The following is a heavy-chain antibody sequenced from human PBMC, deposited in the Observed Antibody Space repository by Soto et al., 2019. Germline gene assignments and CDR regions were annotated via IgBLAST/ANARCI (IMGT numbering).Heavy chain of an antibody. D-gene: IGHD3-10*01. CDR3: ARDLLFDS. J-gene: IGHJ5*01. V-gene: IGHV1-3*01. CDR1: VYAMTIYL. Sequence: NVARKGSVYAMTIYLGRRLLINNRKRLDWMGWINAGNGNTKYSQKFQGRVTITRDTSASTAYMELSSLRSYDTAGYYCARDLLFDSWGQGTLVTVSS. CDR2: INAGNGNT.